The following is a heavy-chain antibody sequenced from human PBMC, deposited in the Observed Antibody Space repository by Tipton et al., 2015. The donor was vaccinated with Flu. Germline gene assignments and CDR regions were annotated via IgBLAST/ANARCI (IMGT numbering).Heavy chain of an antibody. CDR1: GYIFTGQY. V-gene: IGHV1-2*06. CDR2: INPNSGGT. D-gene: IGHD5/OR15-5a*01. J-gene: IGHJ6*02. CDR3: AREVFGMDV. Sequence: QSGPEVKKPGASLKVSCKASGYIFTGQYLNWVRQAPGQGLEWMGRINPNSGGTINAQKFQGRVAMTRDTSSNTAYMELNRLTPGDTAVYYCAREVFGMDVWDQGP.